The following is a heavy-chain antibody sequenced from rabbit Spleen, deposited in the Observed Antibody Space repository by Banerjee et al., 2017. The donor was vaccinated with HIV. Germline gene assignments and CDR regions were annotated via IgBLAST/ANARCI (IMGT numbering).Heavy chain of an antibody. D-gene: IGHD4-1*01. Sequence: EQLEESGGGLVKPEGSLTLTCKASGVSFSAKDVMCWVRQAPGKGLEWIACINIVTGKSVYASWAKGRFIMSITSSTTVTLQMTSLIAADTATYFCARDLVAVIGWNFNLWGPGTLVTVS. CDR1: GVSFSAKDV. V-gene: IGHV1S45*01. CDR2: INIVTGKS. J-gene: IGHJ4*01. CDR3: ARDLVAVIGWNFNL.